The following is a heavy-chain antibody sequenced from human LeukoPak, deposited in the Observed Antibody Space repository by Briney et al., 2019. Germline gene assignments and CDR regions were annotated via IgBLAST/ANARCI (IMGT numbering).Heavy chain of an antibody. CDR3: ARDLHRVVVRGVPHYYYYMDV. J-gene: IGHJ6*03. CDR1: GGTFSSYD. CDR2: ISGYNGNT. Sequence: ASVKVSCKASGGTFSSYDISWVRQAPGQGLEWMGWISGYNGNTNYAQKLQGRVTMTSDTSTSTAYMELRSLRSDDTAVYYCARDLHRVVVRGVPHYYYYMDVWGKGTTVTISS. D-gene: IGHD3-10*01. V-gene: IGHV1-18*01.